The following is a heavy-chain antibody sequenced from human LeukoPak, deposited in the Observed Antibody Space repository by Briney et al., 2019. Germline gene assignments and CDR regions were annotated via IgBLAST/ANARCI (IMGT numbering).Heavy chain of an antibody. CDR2: INPNSGGT. CDR1: GYAFTIYY. J-gene: IGHJ4*02. V-gene: IGHV1-2*02. D-gene: IGHD2-2*02. Sequence: ASVKVSCKASGYAFTIYYVHRVRQAPGQGLEWMGWINPNSGGTSYARRFQGRVTMTRDTSISTAYMELSRLTSDDTAVYYCARNPAYCTSTSCYNDYWGQGTLVTVSS. CDR3: ARNPAYCTSTSCYNDY.